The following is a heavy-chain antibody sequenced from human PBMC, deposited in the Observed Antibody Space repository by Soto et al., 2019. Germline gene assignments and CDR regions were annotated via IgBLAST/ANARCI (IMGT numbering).Heavy chain of an antibody. J-gene: IGHJ5*02. CDR2: ISAYNGNT. CDR1: GYTFTSYG. D-gene: IGHD2-2*01. V-gene: IGHV1-18*01. Sequence: ASVKVSCKASGYTFTSYGISWVRQAPGQGLEWMGWISAYNGNTNYAQKLQGRVTMTTDTSTSTAYMELRSLRSDDTAVYYCARQNRTYCSRSRCYQTPAGWFDPWGQGPLVTVSS. CDR3: ARQNRTYCSRSRCYQTPAGWFDP.